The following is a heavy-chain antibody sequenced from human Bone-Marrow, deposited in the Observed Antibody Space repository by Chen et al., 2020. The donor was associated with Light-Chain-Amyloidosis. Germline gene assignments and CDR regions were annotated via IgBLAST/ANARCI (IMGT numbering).Heavy chain of an antibody. V-gene: IGHV3-74*02. CDR1: GFTFSKYW. CDR2: LNEDGRVV. D-gene: IGHD2-15*01. J-gene: IGHJ4*02. CDR3: VRDLVGGEDY. Sequence: EVQLVESGGGLVQPGGSLRLSCAASGFTFSKYWMHWVRQAPGKGPVWVSRLNEDGRVVTIADSVQGRFPISRDNAKNTMYRQMYSLRAEDTALYYCVRDLVGGEDYWGQGTRVTVSS.